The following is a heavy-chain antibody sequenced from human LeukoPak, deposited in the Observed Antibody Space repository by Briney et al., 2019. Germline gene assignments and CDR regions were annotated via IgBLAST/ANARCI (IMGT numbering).Heavy chain of an antibody. V-gene: IGHV3-66*02. Sequence: GGSLRHSRVDSGFVASKKYMCWVRPAPGKGLKWVSVIYSDGDTRYADSVKGRFIISRDNSKNTLYLQRNSLSLYDTDGYYCASLPGYWGQGTLVTVSS. J-gene: IGHJ4*02. CDR2: IYSDGDT. CDR3: ASLPGY. CDR1: GFVASKKY.